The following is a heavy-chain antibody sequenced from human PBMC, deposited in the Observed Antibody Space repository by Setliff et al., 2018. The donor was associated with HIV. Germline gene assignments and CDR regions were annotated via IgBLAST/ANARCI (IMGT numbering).Heavy chain of an antibody. CDR3: AKGGLYSGSPGRSYMDV. V-gene: IGHV1-46*01. CDR1: GYTFTSYY. CDR2: INPSGGST. D-gene: IGHD1-26*01. J-gene: IGHJ6*03. Sequence: ASVKVSCKASGYTFTSYYIHWVRQAPGQGLEWMRRINPSGGSTSYSQKFQGRVTFTWDTSASTAYMELNSLRSEDTAVYYCAKGGLYSGSPGRSYMDVWGKGTTVTVSS.